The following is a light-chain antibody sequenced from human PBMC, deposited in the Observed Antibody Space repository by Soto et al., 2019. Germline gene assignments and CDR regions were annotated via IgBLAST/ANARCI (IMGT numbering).Light chain of an antibody. Sequence: EIVLTQSPGTLSLSPGERATLSCRASQSVSSNYLGWYQQKPGQAPRLLIYGASSRATGIPDRFSGGGSGTDFTLTISRLEPEDFAVYYCQHYGTSPKTFGQGTKV. CDR3: QHYGTSPKT. J-gene: IGKJ1*01. CDR2: GAS. V-gene: IGKV3-20*01. CDR1: QSVSSNY.